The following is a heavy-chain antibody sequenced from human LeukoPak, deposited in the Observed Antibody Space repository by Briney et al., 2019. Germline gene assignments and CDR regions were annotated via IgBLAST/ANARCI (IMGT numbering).Heavy chain of an antibody. Sequence: GGSLRLSCAASGFTFSSYGVHWVRQAPGKGLEWVAVISYDGSNKYYADSVKGPFTISRDNSKNTLYLQMNSLRAEDTAVYYCAKDLVRYQLLGGFFDYWGQGTLVTASS. J-gene: IGHJ4*02. CDR3: AKDLVRYQLLGGFFDY. CDR2: ISYDGSNK. CDR1: GFTFSSYG. D-gene: IGHD2-2*01. V-gene: IGHV3-30*18.